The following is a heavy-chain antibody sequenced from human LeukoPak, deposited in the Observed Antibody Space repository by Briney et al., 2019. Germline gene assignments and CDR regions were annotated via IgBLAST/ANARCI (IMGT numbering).Heavy chain of an antibody. CDR1: GDSISLYY. D-gene: IGHD2-2*01. Sequence: SETLSLTCTVSGDSISLYYWSWIRQPPGKGLEWIGYIYYTGSTNYNPSLRSRVSISVDTSKNQFSLKLSSVTAADTAVYYCARVYATALDYWGQGTLVTVSS. V-gene: IGHV4-59*01. CDR2: IYYTGST. CDR3: ARVYATALDY. J-gene: IGHJ4*02.